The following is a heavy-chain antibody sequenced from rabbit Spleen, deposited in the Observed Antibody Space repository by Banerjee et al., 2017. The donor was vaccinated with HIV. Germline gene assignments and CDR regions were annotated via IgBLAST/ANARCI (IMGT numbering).Heavy chain of an antibody. Sequence: QEQLVESGGGLVKPGASLTLTCKASGFSFSNKAVMCWVRQAPGKGLEWIACINAVTGKAVYASWAKGRITFSKTSSTTVTLQMTSLTAADTATYFCAREDVGGSVSLWGQGTLVTVS. CDR2: INAVTGKA. CDR3: AREDVGGSVSL. J-gene: IGHJ4*01. CDR1: GFSFSNKAV. V-gene: IGHV1S45*01. D-gene: IGHD1-1*01.